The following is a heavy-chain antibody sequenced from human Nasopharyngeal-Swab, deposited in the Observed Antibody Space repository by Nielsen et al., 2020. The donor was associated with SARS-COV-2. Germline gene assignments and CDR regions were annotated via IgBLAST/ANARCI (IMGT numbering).Heavy chain of an antibody. D-gene: IGHD2-15*01. CDR3: ARGGGSYYNWFDP. V-gene: IGHV3-48*04. CDR2: ISSSSSTI. Sequence: GESLKISCAASGFTFSSYSMNWVRQAPEKGLEWVSYISSSSSTIYYADSVKGRFTISRDNAKNSLYLQMNSLRAEDTAVYYCARGGGSYYNWFDPWGQGTLVTVSS. CDR1: GFTFSSYS. J-gene: IGHJ5*02.